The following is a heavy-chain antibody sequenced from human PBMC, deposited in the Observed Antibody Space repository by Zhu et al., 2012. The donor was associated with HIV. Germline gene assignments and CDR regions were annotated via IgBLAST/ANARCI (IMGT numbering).Heavy chain of an antibody. J-gene: IGHJ3*02. V-gene: IGHV4-34*01. D-gene: IGHD3-16*02. Sequence: QVQLQQWGAGLLKPSETLSLTCAVYGESFSGDYWSWIRQSPGKGLEWIWRKSIYSGSTNYNPSLKTRVTVSVDTSKNQFSLKLNSVTAADTAMYYCARGDRGSYRKNGFDIWGQGQWS. CDR3: ARGDRGSYRKNGFDI. CDR2: SIYSGST. CDR1: GESFSGDY.